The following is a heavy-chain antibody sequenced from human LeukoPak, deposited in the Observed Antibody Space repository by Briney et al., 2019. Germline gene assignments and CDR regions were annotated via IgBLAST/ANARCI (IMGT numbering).Heavy chain of an antibody. V-gene: IGHV3-21*01. D-gene: IGHD6-13*01. CDR1: GFTFSSYN. Sequence: PGGSLRLSCAASGFTFSSYNMNWVRQTPGKGLEWVSSISSSSSFIYYAVSVKGRFTISRDNAKNSLYLQMNSLRAEDTAVYYCARDVLIAADGVIRLDAFDIWGQGTVVTVSS. J-gene: IGHJ3*02. CDR3: ARDVLIAADGVIRLDAFDI. CDR2: ISSSSSFI.